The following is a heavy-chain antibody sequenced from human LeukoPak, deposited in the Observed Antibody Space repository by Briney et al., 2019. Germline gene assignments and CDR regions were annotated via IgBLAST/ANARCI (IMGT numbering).Heavy chain of an antibody. CDR1: GGSISNYRYY. J-gene: IGHJ4*02. Sequence: SETLSLTCTVSGGSISNYRYYWAWIRQPPGAGLEWTGSILYSGTTFYNPSLKTRLTISVDTSKNQFSLRLNSMTAADTAVYYCARRLISATIDSWGQGIPVTVSS. CDR3: ARRLISATIDS. D-gene: IGHD1-26*01. CDR2: ILYSGTT. V-gene: IGHV4-39*01.